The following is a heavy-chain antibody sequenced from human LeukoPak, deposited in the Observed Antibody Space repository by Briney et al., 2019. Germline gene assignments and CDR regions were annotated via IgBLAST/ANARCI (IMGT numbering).Heavy chain of an antibody. CDR1: GGSFSGHY. J-gene: IGHJ4*02. D-gene: IGHD1-14*01. V-gene: IGHV4-34*01. CDR3: VRNFDY. Sequence: SETLSLTCVVYGGSFSGHYWSWIRQPPGKGLEWIGDINQSGRANYNPSLKSQVPISIDTSKNQFSLNLNSVTAADTAVYYCVRNFDYWGQGTLVTVSS. CDR2: INQSGRA.